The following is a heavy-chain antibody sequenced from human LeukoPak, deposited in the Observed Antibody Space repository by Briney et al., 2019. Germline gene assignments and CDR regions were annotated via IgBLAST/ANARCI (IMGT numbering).Heavy chain of an antibody. CDR1: GFTFSGSA. CDR3: TSRSRDIVVVPAAVDYYYMDV. J-gene: IGHJ6*03. Sequence: PGGSLRLSRAASGFTFSGSAMHWVRQASGKGLEWVGRIRSKANSYATAYAASVKGRFTISRDDSKNTAYLQMNSLKTEDTAVYYCTSRSRDIVVVPAAVDYYYMDVWGKGTTVTVSS. CDR2: IRSKANSYAT. D-gene: IGHD2-2*01. V-gene: IGHV3-73*01.